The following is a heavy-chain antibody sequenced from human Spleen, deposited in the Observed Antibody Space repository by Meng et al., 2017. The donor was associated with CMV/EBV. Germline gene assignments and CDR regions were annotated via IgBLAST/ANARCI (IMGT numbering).Heavy chain of an antibody. CDR1: GYTFTSYY. J-gene: IGHJ4*02. CDR3: ARDRDYGDYHYYFDY. Sequence: ASVKVSCKASGYTFTSYYLHWVRQAPGQGLEWVGIITPTSGNTRYAQTFQGRVTMTRDTSTSTVYMELTSLRSEDTAVYYCARDRDYGDYHYYFDYWGQGTLVTRLL. D-gene: IGHD4-17*01. CDR2: ITPTSGNT. V-gene: IGHV1-46*01.